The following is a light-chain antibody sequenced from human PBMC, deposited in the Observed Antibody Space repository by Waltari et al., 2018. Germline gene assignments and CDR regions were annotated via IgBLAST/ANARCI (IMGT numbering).Light chain of an antibody. Sequence: QAVLTQPASLSASPGASASLTSPFRSDIHVRTYKIYWYQQRPGSPPQFLLKYKPDSTIQLGSGVPSRFSGSKDTSANAFILLISGLQSEDEADYYCMILYNNAVVFGGGTNLTVL. V-gene: IGLV5-45*01. CDR1: SDIHVRTYK. J-gene: IGLJ3*02. CDR2: YKPDSTI. CDR3: MILYNNAVV.